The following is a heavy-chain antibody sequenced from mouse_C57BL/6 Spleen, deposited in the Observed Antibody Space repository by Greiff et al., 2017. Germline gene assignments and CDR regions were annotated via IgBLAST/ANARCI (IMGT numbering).Heavy chain of an antibody. J-gene: IGHJ3*01. V-gene: IGHV1-15*01. Sequence: VQLQQSGAELVRPGASVTLSCKASGYTFTDYEMHWVKQTPVHGLEWIGAIDPETGGTAYNQKFKGKAILTADKSSSTAYMELRSLTSEDSAVYYCTRGAPRGFAYWGQGTLVTVSA. CDR1: GYTFTDYE. CDR2: IDPETGGT. CDR3: TRGAPRGFAY.